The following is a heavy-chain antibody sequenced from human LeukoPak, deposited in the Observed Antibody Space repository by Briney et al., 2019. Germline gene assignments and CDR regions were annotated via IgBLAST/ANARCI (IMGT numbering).Heavy chain of an antibody. CDR2: IYHSGST. CDR1: GGSISSSNW. J-gene: IGHJ5*02. Sequence: PSGTLSLTCAVSGGSISSSNWWSWVRQPPGKGLEWIGEIYHSGSTNYNPSLKSRVTISVDKSKNQFSLKLSSVTAADTAVYYCARTHTFYDFWSGYYTRAWFDPWGQGTLVTVSS. D-gene: IGHD3-3*01. V-gene: IGHV4-4*02. CDR3: ARTHTFYDFWSGYYTRAWFDP.